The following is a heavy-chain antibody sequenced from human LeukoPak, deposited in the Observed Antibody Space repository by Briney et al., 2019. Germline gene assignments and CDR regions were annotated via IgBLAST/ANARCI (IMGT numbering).Heavy chain of an antibody. Sequence: SETLSLTCTVSGGSISSSRYYWGWIPQPPGKGLEWIGSIYYSGSTYYNPSLNSRVTVSVDTSKNQFSLRLSSVTAADTALYYCTAGPWYFDYWGQGTLVTVSS. CDR2: IYYSGST. CDR1: GGSISSSRYY. V-gene: IGHV4-39*01. CDR3: TAGPWYFDY. D-gene: IGHD6-13*01. J-gene: IGHJ4*02.